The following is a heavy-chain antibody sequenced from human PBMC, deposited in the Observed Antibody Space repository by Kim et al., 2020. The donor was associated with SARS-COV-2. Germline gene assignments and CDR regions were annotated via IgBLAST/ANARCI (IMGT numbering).Heavy chain of an antibody. J-gene: IGHJ3*02. V-gene: IGHV3-23*01. CDR1: GFTFSSYA. CDR3: AKYGASGVGVDTAMVHAFDI. D-gene: IGHD5-18*01. CDR2: ISGSGGST. Sequence: GGSLRLSCAASGFTFSSYAMSWVRQAPGKGLEWVSAISGSGGSTYYADSVKGRFTISRDNSKNTLYLQMNSLRAEDTAVYYCAKYGASGVGVDTAMVHAFDIWGQGTMVTVSS.